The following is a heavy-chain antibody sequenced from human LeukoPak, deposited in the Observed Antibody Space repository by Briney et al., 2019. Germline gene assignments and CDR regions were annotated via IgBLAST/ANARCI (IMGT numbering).Heavy chain of an antibody. Sequence: AGGSLRLSCSASGFTFSSYGMHWVRQAPGRGLEWVAVIWYDGSKTYYADSVKGRFTISRDNSKNTLYLQMNSLRAEDTAVYYCARGVVDIVATIDYWGQGTLVTVSS. CDR2: IWYDGSKT. D-gene: IGHD5-12*01. CDR1: GFTFSSYG. J-gene: IGHJ4*02. CDR3: ARGVVDIVATIDY. V-gene: IGHV3-33*01.